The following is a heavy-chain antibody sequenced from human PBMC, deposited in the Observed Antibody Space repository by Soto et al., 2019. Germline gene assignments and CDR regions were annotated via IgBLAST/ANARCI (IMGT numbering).Heavy chain of an antibody. V-gene: IGHV4-30-2*01. CDR2: IYHSGST. CDR3: ARAVYCTTANCWDDFHYYNIDV. CDR1: GGSISSGGYS. J-gene: IGHJ6*02. Sequence: SETLSLTCAVSGGSISSGGYSWSWIRQPPGKGLEWIGYIYHSGSTYYNWSLKSRVTISVDTSKNQFSLKLTSVTAADTAVYYCARAVYCTTANCWDDFHYYNIDVWGQGTAVTVSS. D-gene: IGHD2-2*01.